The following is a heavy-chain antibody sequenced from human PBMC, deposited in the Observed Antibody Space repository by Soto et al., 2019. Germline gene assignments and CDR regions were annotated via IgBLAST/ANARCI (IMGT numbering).Heavy chain of an antibody. CDR2: IWYDGSNK. D-gene: IGHD4-17*01. CDR3: ARDYGDRDYYYYMDV. J-gene: IGHJ6*03. CDR1: GFTFSSYG. V-gene: IGHV3-33*01. Sequence: GGSLRLSCAASGFTFSSYGMHWVRQAPGKGLEWVAVIWYDGSNKYYADSVKGRFTISRDNSKNTLYLQMNSLRAEDTAVYYCARDYGDRDYYYYMDVWGKGTTVTVSS.